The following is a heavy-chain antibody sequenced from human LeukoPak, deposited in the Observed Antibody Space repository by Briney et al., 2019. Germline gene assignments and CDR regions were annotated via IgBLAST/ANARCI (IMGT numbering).Heavy chain of an antibody. Sequence: PGGSLRLSCAASGFTFSTFAMIWVRQPPGKGLEWVSAISGSGGSTYYADSVKGRFTISRDNSKNTLYLQMNSLRAEDTAVYYCAKYSSSWYPKTYYFDYWGQGTLVTVSS. CDR1: GFTFSTFA. CDR3: AKYSSSWYPKTYYFDY. V-gene: IGHV3-23*01. CDR2: ISGSGGST. D-gene: IGHD6-13*01. J-gene: IGHJ4*02.